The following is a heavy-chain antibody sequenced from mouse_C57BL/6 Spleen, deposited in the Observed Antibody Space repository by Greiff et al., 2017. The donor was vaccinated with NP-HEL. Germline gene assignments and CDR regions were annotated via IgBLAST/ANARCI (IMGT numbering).Heavy chain of an antibody. V-gene: IGHV1-39*01. CDR3: ARSGSSRGYAMDY. CDR1: GYSFTDYT. Sequence: EVQLQQSGPELVKPGASVKISCKASGYSFTDYTMNWVKQSNGKSLEWIGVINPNYGTTSYNQKFKGKATLTVAQSSSTAYRQLNSLTSEDSAVYYCARSGSSRGYAMDYWGQGTSVTVSS. CDR2: INPNYGTT. D-gene: IGHD1-1*01. J-gene: IGHJ4*01.